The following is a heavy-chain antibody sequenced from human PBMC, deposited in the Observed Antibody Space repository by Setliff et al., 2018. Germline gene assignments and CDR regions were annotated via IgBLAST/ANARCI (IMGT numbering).Heavy chain of an antibody. CDR3: ARDNTMVGATDY. CDR2: LHTSGSI. Sequence: SETLSLTCGVSGISISSGHYWGWIRQPPGKGLEWIGRLHTSGSIDYNPSLKSRVTISVDTSKNQFSLRLRSVTAADTAVYFCARDNTMVGATDYWGLGTLVTVSS. V-gene: IGHV4-38-2*02. J-gene: IGHJ4*02. CDR1: GISISSGHY. D-gene: IGHD1-26*01.